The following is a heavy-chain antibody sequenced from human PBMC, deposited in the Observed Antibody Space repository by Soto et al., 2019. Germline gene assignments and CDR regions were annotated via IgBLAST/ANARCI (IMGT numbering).Heavy chain of an antibody. J-gene: IGHJ6*02. D-gene: IGHD6-6*01. V-gene: IGHV4-59*01. CDR1: GGSISSYY. Sequence: QVQLQESGPGLVKPSETLSLTCTVSGGSISSYYWSWIRQPPGKGLEWIGYIYYSGSTNYNPSLRSRVTISVDTSKNQFSRKLSSVTAADTAVYYCARGRQLVSVFSQAWGMDVWGQGTTVTVSS. CDR3: ARGRQLVSVFSQAWGMDV. CDR2: IYYSGST.